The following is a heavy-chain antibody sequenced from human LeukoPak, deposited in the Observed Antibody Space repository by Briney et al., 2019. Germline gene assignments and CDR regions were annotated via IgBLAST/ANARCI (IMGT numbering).Heavy chain of an antibody. CDR3: ARGPDYYHYYMDV. Sequence: GGSLRLSCAASGFTFSDYYMSWIRQAPGKGLEWVSYISATDSIMYYADSVKGRFTISRDNAKNSLYLQMNSLRAEDTAVYYCARGPDYYHYYMDVWGKGTTVTVSS. CDR2: ISATDSIM. J-gene: IGHJ6*03. D-gene: IGHD1-14*01. CDR1: GFTFSDYY. V-gene: IGHV3-11*04.